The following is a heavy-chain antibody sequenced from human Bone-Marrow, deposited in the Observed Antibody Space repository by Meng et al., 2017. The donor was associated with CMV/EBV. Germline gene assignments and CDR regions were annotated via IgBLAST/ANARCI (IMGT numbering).Heavy chain of an antibody. D-gene: IGHD2-21*02. CDR1: GGAISSYY. CDR2: IYTSGST. J-gene: IGHJ4*02. Sequence: QVRLRETSPGVVMPSETLSPTCPVSGGAISSYYWSWSRKPAGKGLEWIGRIYTSGSTNYNPSLKSRVTMSVDTSKNQFSLKLSSVTAADTAVYYCARGDLVPLDETYYFDYWGQGTLVTVSS. CDR3: ARGDLVPLDETYYFDY. V-gene: IGHV4-4*07.